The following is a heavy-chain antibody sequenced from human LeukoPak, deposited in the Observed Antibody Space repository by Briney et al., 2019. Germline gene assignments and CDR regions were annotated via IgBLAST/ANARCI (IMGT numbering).Heavy chain of an antibody. J-gene: IGHJ4*02. CDR1: GFTFSSYA. CDR2: ISAGGGTT. CDR3: AKASYNYGPNNN. V-gene: IGHV3-23*01. D-gene: IGHD5-18*01. Sequence: PGGSLRLSCAASGFTFSSYAVSWVRQAPGKGLEWVSGISAGGGTTYYADSVKGRLTISRDNSKNTLYLQMNSLRAEDTAVYYCAKASYNYGPNNNWAQETLVTVSS.